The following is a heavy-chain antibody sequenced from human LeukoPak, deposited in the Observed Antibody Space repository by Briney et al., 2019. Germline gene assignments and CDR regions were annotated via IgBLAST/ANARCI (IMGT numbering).Heavy chain of an antibody. V-gene: IGHV3-23*01. Sequence: PGGSLRLSCAASGFTFITYAMNWVRQAPGKGLEWVSGISSSGGSTSYADSVKGRFTISRDNSKNTLYLQMNSLRAEDTAVYYCANPRDSSTWYTFDYWGQGTLVTVSS. CDR1: GFTFITYA. CDR2: ISSSGGST. CDR3: ANPRDSSTWYTFDY. J-gene: IGHJ4*02. D-gene: IGHD6-13*01.